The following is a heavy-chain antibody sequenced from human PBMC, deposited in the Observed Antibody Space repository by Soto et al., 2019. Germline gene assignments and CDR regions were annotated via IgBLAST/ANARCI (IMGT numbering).Heavy chain of an antibody. CDR2: INHSGST. V-gene: IGHV4-34*01. D-gene: IGHD5-18*01. CDR1: GGSFSGYY. Sequence: PSETLSLTCAVYGGSFSGYYWSWIRQPPGKGLEWIGEINHSGSTNYNPSLKSRVTISVDTSKNQFSLKLSSVTAADTAVYYCARGFLAGISRGYSYGYYYYYYMDVWGKGTTVTVSS. CDR3: ARGFLAGISRGYSYGYYYYYYMDV. J-gene: IGHJ6*03.